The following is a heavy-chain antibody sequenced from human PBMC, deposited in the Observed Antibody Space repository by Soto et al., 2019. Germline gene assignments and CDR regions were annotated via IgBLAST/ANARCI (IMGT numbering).Heavy chain of an antibody. Sequence: QVQLVQSGAEVKKPGSSVKVSCKASGGTFSSYAISWGRQAPGQGLEWMGGIIPIFGTANYAQKFQGRVTMTADEYTSTAYMELSSLRSEDTAVYYCARGVVAIDGSFDYWGQGTLVTVSS. CDR3: ARGVVAIDGSFDY. D-gene: IGHD2-15*01. J-gene: IGHJ4*02. CDR1: GGTFSSYA. CDR2: IIPIFGTA. V-gene: IGHV1-69*01.